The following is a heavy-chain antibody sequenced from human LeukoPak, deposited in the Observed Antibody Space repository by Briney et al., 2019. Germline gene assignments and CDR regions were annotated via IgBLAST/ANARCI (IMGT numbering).Heavy chain of an antibody. D-gene: IGHD6-19*01. CDR1: GFTVSLKY. CDR2: ISGSGGST. Sequence: GGSLRLSCAASGFTVSLKYMSWVRQAPGKGLEWVSAISGSGGSTYYADSVKGRFTISRDNSKNTLYLQMNSLRAEDTAVYYCAKPVLSSGWYLYYFDYWGQGTLVTVSS. CDR3: AKPVLSSGWYLYYFDY. J-gene: IGHJ4*02. V-gene: IGHV3-23*01.